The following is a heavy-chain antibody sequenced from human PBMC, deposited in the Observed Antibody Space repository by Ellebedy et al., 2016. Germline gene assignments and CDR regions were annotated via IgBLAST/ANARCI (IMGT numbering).Heavy chain of an antibody. V-gene: IGHV5-51*01. J-gene: IGHJ6*04. CDR1: GYSFSNYW. CDR2: IYPRDSDT. D-gene: IGHD2-21*01. Sequence: GESLKISXKASGYSFSNYWIGWVRQMPGKGLEWMGVIYPRDSDTRYSQSFKGHIIISADTSSSTAYLQWTSLKASDSAVYYCATYGGLDVWGKGTTVTVSS. CDR3: ATYGGLDV.